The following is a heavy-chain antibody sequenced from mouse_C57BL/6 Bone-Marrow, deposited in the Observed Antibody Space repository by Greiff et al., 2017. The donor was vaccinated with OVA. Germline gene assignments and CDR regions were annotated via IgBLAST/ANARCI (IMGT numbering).Heavy chain of an antibody. CDR1: GFTFSSYA. D-gene: IGHD1-1*01. J-gene: IGHJ1*03. Sequence: VQLVESGGGLVKPGGSLKLSCAASGFTFSSYAMSWVRQTPEKRLEWVANISAGGSYTYYPDNVKGRFTISRDNAKNNLYLQMSHLKSEDTAMYYCAAYYYGSSYYWYFDVWGTGTTVTVSS. CDR2: ISAGGSYT. V-gene: IGHV5-4*01. CDR3: AAYYYGSSYYWYFDV.